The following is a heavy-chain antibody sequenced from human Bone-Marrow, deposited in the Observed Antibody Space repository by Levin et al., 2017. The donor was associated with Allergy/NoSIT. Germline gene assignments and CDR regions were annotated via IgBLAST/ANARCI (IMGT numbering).Heavy chain of an antibody. J-gene: IGHJ4*02. CDR3: ASSSREFGDYGALDY. D-gene: IGHD4-17*01. CDR1: GGSFSNYA. CDR2: IIPMFGTP. V-gene: IGHV1-69*13. Sequence: SVKVSCEASGGSFSNYAINWVRQAPGQGLEWIGGIIPMFGTPNYAQKFQDRVTIAADESTTTAYMFLRNLRPEDTVLYYCASSSREFGDYGALDYWGEGSLVTVSS.